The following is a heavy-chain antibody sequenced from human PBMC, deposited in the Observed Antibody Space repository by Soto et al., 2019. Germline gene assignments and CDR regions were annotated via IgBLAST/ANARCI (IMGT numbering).Heavy chain of an antibody. V-gene: IGHV1-2*04. D-gene: IGHD6-13*01. Sequence: ASVKVSCKASGYTFTGYYMHWVRQAPGQGLEWMGWINPNSGGTNYAQKFQGWVTMTRDTSISTAYMELSRLRSDDTAVYYCARSGIAASGTYYYHRYRMAVRGQRTTVPGSS. CDR2: INPNSGGT. J-gene: IGHJ6*02. CDR3: ARSGIAASGTYYYHRYRMAV. CDR1: GYTFTGYY.